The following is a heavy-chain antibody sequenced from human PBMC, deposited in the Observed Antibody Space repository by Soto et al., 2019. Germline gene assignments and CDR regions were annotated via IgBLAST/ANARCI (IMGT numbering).Heavy chain of an antibody. CDR3: ARAKLGVDWNGPIDI. CDR2: ISYDGINK. Sequence: GGSLRLSCAASRFTFSGYAMYWVRQAPGKGLEWVAVISYDGINKYYADSGKGRFTISSDNSKNTMYLQMNSPRGEDTGVYYCARAKLGVDWNGPIDIWGQGTMVTVSS. J-gene: IGHJ3*02. CDR1: RFTFSGYA. D-gene: IGHD1-1*01. V-gene: IGHV3-30-3*01.